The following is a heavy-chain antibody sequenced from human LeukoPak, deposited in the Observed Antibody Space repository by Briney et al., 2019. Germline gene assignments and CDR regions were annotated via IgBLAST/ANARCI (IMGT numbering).Heavy chain of an antibody. V-gene: IGHV3-23*01. CDR3: AKVVPSSGAFDI. CDR2: ISANGGTT. D-gene: IGHD2-2*01. Sequence: GGSLRLSCAASGFTFNSYAMSWVRQAPEKGLEWVSVISANGGTTYYADSVKGRFTISRDNSKNTLYLQMNSLRAEDTAVYYCAKVVPSSGAFDIWGQGTMVTVSS. CDR1: GFTFNSYA. J-gene: IGHJ3*02.